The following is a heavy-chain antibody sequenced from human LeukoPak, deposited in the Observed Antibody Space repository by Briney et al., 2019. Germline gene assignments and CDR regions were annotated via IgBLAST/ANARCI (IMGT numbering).Heavy chain of an antibody. Sequence: SETLSLTCTVSGGSICNYYWSWIRQAPGRGREWSGDISYSGSTNYNPSLKSTVTISVDTSKNQFSLKLSSVTAADTAAYYCARYCGSTSCYSTHDVFDLWGQGTMVTVSS. V-gene: IGHV4-59*01. CDR3: ARYCGSTSCYSTHDVFDL. CDR2: ISYSGST. D-gene: IGHD2-2*02. J-gene: IGHJ3*01. CDR1: GGSICNYY.